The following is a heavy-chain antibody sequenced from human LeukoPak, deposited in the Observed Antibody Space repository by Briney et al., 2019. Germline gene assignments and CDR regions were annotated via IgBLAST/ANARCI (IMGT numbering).Heavy chain of an antibody. D-gene: IGHD4-23*01. CDR2: IRQDDSEK. J-gene: IGHJ4*02. CDR1: GFTFSSYA. CDR3: ATDRKVGTWDPRFNY. Sequence: GGSLRLSCAASGFTFSSYAMSWVRQAPGKGLEWVGNIRQDDSEKNYVDSVKGRFTISRDNAKSSLYLQMNSLRAEDTAIYYCATDRKVGTWDPRFNYWGQGTLVTVSS. V-gene: IGHV3-7*01.